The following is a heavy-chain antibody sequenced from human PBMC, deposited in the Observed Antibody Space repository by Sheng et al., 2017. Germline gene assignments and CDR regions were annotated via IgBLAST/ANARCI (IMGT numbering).Heavy chain of an antibody. Sequence: EVQLVESGGGLVQPGGTLRLSCAASGFTFSSYGMSWVRQAPGKGLEWVSAISGSGGSTYYADSVKGRFTISRDNSKNTLYLQMNSLRAEDTAVYYCAKRWGDGRGFFFXYWGRGTRGRPSPQ. D-gene: IGHD2-21*02. V-gene: IGHV3-23*04. J-gene: IGHJ4*01. CDR3: AKRWGDGRGFFFXY. CDR1: GFTFSSYG. CDR2: ISGSGGST.